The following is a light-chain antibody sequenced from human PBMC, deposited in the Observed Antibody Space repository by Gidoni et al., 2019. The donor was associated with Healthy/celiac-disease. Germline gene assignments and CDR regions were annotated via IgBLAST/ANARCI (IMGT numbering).Light chain of an antibody. V-gene: IGKV3-15*01. CDR3: QQYNNCPPSLYD. J-gene: IGKJ2*01. CDR1: QSVSSN. Sequence: EIVMTQSPATLSVSPGARATLSCRASQSVSSNIAWYQQKPGQAPRLLIYGASTRATGITARFSGSGCRTELTLTICSLQSEDVAVYYSQQYNNCPPSLYDFGQGTKLEIK. CDR2: GAS.